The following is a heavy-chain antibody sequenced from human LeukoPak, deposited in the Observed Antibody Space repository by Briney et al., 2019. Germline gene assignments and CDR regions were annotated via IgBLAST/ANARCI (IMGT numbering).Heavy chain of an antibody. CDR3: ARDGGGYDSSFDY. D-gene: IGHD5-12*01. CDR2: IIPIFGTA. CDR1: GYTFTSYG. Sequence: SVKVSCKASGYTFTSYGISWVRQAPGQGLEWMGGIIPIFGTANYAQKFQGRVTITADESTSTAYMELSSLRSEDTAVYYCARDGGGYDSSFDYWGQGTLVTVSS. V-gene: IGHV1-69*13. J-gene: IGHJ4*02.